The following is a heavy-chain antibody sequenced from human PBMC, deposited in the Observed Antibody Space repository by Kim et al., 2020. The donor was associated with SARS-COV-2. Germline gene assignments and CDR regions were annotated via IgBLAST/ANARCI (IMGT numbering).Heavy chain of an antibody. V-gene: IGHV7-4-1*02. D-gene: IGHD5-12*01. CDR2: INTNTGNP. J-gene: IGHJ4*02. Sequence: ASVKVSCKASGYTFTSYAMNWVRQAPGQGLEWMGWINTNTGNPTYAQGFTGRFVFSLDTSVSTAYLQISSLKAEDTAVYYCARGAREVATGGDYFDYWGQGTLVTVSS. CDR1: GYTFTSYA. CDR3: ARGAREVATGGDYFDY.